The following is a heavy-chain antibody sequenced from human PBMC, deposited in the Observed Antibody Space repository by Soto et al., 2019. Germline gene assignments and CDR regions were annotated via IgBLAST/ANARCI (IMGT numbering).Heavy chain of an antibody. D-gene: IGHD5-12*01. CDR3: ARADSGYAHGYYYYGMDV. Sequence: GGSLRLSCAASGFTFSSYAMSWVRQAPGKGLEWVSAISGSGVSTYYADSVKGRFTISRDNAKNTLYLQMNSLRAEDTAVYYCARADSGYAHGYYYYGMDVWGQGTTVTVSS. V-gene: IGHV3-23*01. CDR2: ISGSGVST. J-gene: IGHJ6*02. CDR1: GFTFSSYA.